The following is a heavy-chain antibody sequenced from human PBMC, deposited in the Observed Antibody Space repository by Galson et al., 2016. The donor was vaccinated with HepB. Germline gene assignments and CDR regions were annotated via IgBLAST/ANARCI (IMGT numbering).Heavy chain of an antibody. CDR2: ITGNSDVI. J-gene: IGHJ4*02. D-gene: IGHD2-15*01. CDR1: GFTFSSSE. Sequence: SLRLSCAASGFTFSSSEMNWLRQAPGKGLEWVSSITGNSDVIKYADSVKGRFTASRDNAKNSVYLHMNSLRDEDTAVYFCARNMLRAAYFDYWSQGTLVTVSS. V-gene: IGHV3-48*02. CDR3: ARNMLRAAYFDY.